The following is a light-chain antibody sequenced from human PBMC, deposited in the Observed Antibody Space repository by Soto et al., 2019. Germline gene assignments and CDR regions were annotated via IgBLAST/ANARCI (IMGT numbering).Light chain of an antibody. CDR3: QQYGSSRWT. J-gene: IGKJ1*01. Sequence: ETVLTQSPGALSLSPGERATLSCRASQSVSSSYLAWYQQNRGQAPRLLIYGASSRATGIPDRFSGSGSGTDFTLTISRLEPEYFAVYYCQQYGSSRWTFSQGTKVDIK. V-gene: IGKV3-20*01. CDR2: GAS. CDR1: QSVSSSY.